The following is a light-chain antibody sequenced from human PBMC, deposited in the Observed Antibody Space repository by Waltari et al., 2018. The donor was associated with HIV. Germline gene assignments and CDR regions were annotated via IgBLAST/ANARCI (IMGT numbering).Light chain of an antibody. V-gene: IGLV1-47*01. Sequence: QSVLSQPPSASGTPGQNTSTSCSGAISTTGNSFVNWYQQRPGMAPRLLTYRNDQRPSGVPDRFSGSKSDSSASLAISVLRFEDEANYHCSTWDDSRRHWVFGGETKLAVL. J-gene: IGLJ3*02. CDR1: ISTTGNSF. CDR3: STWDDSRRHWV. CDR2: RND.